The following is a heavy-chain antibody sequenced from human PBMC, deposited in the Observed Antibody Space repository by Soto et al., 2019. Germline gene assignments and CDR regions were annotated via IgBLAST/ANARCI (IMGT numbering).Heavy chain of an antibody. CDR1: GFTFSSYS. CDR2: ISSSSSYI. D-gene: IGHD5-12*01. Sequence: GGSLRLSCAASGFTFSSYSMNWGRQAPGKGLEWVSSISSSSSYIYYADSVKGRFTISRDNAKNSLYLQMNSLRAVDTAVYYCARGGYSGYPPSYWGQGTLVTVSS. CDR3: ARGGYSGYPPSY. J-gene: IGHJ4*02. V-gene: IGHV3-21*01.